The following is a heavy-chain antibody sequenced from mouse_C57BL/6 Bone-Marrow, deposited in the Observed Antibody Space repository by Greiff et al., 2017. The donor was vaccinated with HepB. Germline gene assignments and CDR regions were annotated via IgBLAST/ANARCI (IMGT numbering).Heavy chain of an antibody. V-gene: IGHV1-19*01. CDR2: INPYNGGT. CDR3: ARDSSGSYAMDY. Sequence: DVKLQESGPVLVKPGASVKMSCKASGYTFTDYYMNWVKQSHGKSLEWIGVINPYNGGTSYNQKFKGKATLTVDKSSSTAYMELNSLTSEDSAVYYCARDSSGSYAMDYWGQGTSVTVSS. J-gene: IGHJ4*01. D-gene: IGHD3-2*02. CDR1: GYTFTDYY.